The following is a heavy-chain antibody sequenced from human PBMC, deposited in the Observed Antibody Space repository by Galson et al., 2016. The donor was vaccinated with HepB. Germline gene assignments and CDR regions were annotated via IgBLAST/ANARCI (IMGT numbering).Heavy chain of an antibody. CDR3: ARGKRGSRGYDEAIDS. J-gene: IGHJ4*02. CDR1: GAAIGSGSYF. V-gene: IGHV4-61*01. D-gene: IGHD5-12*01. CDR2: IYYSVNT. Sequence: SETLSLTCTVSGAAIGSGSYFWSWIRQHPGKGLEWIGYIYYSVNTYYNPSLKSRVTISIDTSKNQFSLKLSSATAADTALYFCARGKRGSRGYDEAIDSWGQGSLVTVSS.